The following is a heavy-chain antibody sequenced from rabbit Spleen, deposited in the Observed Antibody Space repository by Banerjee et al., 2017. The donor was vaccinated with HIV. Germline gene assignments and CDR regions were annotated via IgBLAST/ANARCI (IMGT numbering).Heavy chain of an antibody. CDR3: ARDGNNNDWGL. D-gene: IGHD2-1*01. CDR1: GFTLSSYY. CDR2: IDPVFGIT. J-gene: IGHJ6*01. Sequence: QEHLKESGGGLVQPGGSLKLSCTASGFTLSSYYMHWVRQAPGKGLEWIGYIDPVFGITYYANWAKDRFTISKTSSTTVTLQMTRLTDADTATYFCARDGNNNDWGLWGQGTLVTVS. V-gene: IGHV1S45*01.